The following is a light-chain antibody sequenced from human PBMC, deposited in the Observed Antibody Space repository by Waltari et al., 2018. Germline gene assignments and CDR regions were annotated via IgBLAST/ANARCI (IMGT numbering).Light chain of an antibody. Sequence: QSALTQPASVSGSPGQLITISCTGTSSDVGLYNFVSWYQQHPGKAPKLIISGVDKRPSGVPDRFSGSKSGSTAYLTVSGLQAEDEADYYCASHGNNKVFGGGTKLTVL. J-gene: IGLJ3*02. CDR1: SSDVGLYNF. V-gene: IGLV2-8*01. CDR2: GVD. CDR3: ASHGNNKV.